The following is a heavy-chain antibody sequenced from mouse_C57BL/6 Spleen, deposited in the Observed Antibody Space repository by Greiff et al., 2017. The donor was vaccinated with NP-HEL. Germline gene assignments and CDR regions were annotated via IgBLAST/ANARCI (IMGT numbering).Heavy chain of an antibody. CDR3: ARERMVYSNSFFDY. D-gene: IGHD2-5*01. CDR1: GYTFTSYW. CDR2: IYPGSGST. V-gene: IGHV1-55*01. J-gene: IGHJ2*01. Sequence: QVQLQQPGAELVKPGASVKMSCKASGYTFTSYWITWVKQRPGQGLEWIGDIYPGSGSTNYNEKFKSKATLTVDTSSSTAYMQLSSLTSEDSAVYYCARERMVYSNSFFDYWGQGTTLTVSS.